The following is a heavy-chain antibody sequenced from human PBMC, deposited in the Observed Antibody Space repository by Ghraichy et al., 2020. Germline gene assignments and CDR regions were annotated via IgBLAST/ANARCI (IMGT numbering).Heavy chain of an antibody. J-gene: IGHJ4*02. D-gene: IGHD4-17*01. Sequence: SQTLSLTCAVSGYSITSGYYWGWIRQPPGKGLEWIGSIYHSGITYYNPSLKSRVTISVDTSKNQFSLKLSSVTAADTAAYYCARGYGDPKNDYWGQGTLVSVSS. CDR2: IYHSGIT. CDR3: ARGYGDPKNDY. V-gene: IGHV4-38-2*01. CDR1: GYSITSGYY.